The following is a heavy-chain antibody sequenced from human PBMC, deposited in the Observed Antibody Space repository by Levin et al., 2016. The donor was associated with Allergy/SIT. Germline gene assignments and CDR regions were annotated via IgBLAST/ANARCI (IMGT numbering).Heavy chain of an antibody. J-gene: IGHJ3*02. D-gene: IGHD5-12*01. CDR1: GYTFTSYG. CDR3: ARAPTSQWLVPGSAFDI. CDR2: ISAYNGNT. V-gene: IGHV1-18*04. Sequence: ASVKVSCKASGYTFTSYGISWVRQAPGQGLEWMGWISAYNGNTNYAQKLQGRVTMTTDTSTSTAYMELRSLRSDDTAVFYCARAPTSQWLVPGSAFDIWGQGAMVTVSS.